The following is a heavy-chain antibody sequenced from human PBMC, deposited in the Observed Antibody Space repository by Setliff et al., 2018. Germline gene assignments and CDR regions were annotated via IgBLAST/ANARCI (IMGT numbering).Heavy chain of an antibody. V-gene: IGHV4-4*07. CDR2: IHSSGNT. D-gene: IGHD7-27*01. CDR1: GGSISTYY. Sequence: LSLTCNVSGGSISTYYWSWIRQPAGKGLEWIGRIHSSGNTNYKPSLKSRVTMSVDTTKNQFSLKLSSVTAADTAVYYCARAGAIQGGFDIWGQGTVVTVS. CDR3: ARAGAIQGGFDI. J-gene: IGHJ3*02.